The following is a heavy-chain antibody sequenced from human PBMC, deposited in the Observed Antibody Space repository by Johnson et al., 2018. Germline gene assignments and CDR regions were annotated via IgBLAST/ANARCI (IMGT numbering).Heavy chain of an antibody. D-gene: IGHD2-2*01. J-gene: IGHJ6*03. CDR1: GFTFSSYS. Sequence: VQLVESGGGLVKPGGSLRLSCAASGFTFSSYSMNWVRQAPGKGLEWVSSISSSSSDIYYADSVKGRFTISRDNAKNSLYLQMHSLRAEATAVYYCARDGDIVVVPAAIFYYYYYMDVWGKGTTVTVSS. V-gene: IGHV3-21*01. CDR3: ARDGDIVVVPAAIFYYYYYMDV. CDR2: ISSSSSDI.